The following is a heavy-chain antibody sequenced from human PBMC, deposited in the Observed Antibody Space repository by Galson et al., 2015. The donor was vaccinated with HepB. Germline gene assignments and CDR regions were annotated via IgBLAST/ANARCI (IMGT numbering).Heavy chain of an antibody. D-gene: IGHD3-10*01. Sequence: QSGAEVKKPGESLKVSCQASGYTFTSYGISWVRQAPGQGLEWMGWISAYNGNTNYAQKLQGRVTMTTDTSTSTAYMGLRSLRSDDTAVYYGARWFRELYTIDYWGQGTLVTVSS. CDR2: ISAYNGNT. J-gene: IGHJ4*02. CDR3: ARWFRELYTIDY. CDR1: GYTFTSYG. V-gene: IGHV1-18*01.